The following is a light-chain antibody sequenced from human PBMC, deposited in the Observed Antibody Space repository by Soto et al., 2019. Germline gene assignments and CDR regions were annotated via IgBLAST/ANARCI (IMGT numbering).Light chain of an antibody. CDR3: SSYGGTSNLV. J-gene: IGLJ2*01. Sequence: QSALTQPPSASGSPGLSVTISCIGASGDLGTYYFVSWYQQHPGKAPKLMIYEVNKRPSGVPDRFSGSKSGNTASLTVSGLQAEDEAYYYCSSYGGTSNLVFGGGTKLTVL. CDR2: EVN. V-gene: IGLV2-8*01. CDR1: SGDLGTYYF.